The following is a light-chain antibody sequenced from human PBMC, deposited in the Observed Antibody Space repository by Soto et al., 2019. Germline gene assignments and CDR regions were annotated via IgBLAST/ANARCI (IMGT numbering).Light chain of an antibody. CDR2: DVS. CDR1: SSDVGGYNY. V-gene: IGLV2-14*01. CDR3: SSYTSSSTPLYV. J-gene: IGLJ1*01. Sequence: QSALTQPASVYESPGQSITISCTGTSSDVGGYNYVSWYQQHPGKAPKLMIYDVSNRPSGVSNRFSGSKSGNTASLTISGLQAEDEADYYCSSYTSSSTPLYVFGTGTKVTV.